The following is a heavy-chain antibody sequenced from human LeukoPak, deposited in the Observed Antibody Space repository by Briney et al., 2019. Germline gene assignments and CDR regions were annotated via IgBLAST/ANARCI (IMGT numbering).Heavy chain of an antibody. CDR1: GFTFSSFA. Sequence: PGGSLRLSCAASGFTFSSFATSWVRQAPGEGLEWVSGITASGGSTYYADSVKGRFTISRDNSKNTLYLQMNSLRAEDTAIYYFAKSSSVMTPLGHDYWGQGALVTVSS. J-gene: IGHJ4*02. D-gene: IGHD2-21*01. CDR2: ITASGGST. V-gene: IGHV3-23*01. CDR3: AKSSSVMTPLGHDY.